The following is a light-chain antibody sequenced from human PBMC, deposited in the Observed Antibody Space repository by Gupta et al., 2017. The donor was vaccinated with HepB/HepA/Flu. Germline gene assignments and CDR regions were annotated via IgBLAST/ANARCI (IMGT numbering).Light chain of an antibody. CDR3: QQYGSSPIT. J-gene: IGKJ5*01. CDR2: GAS. Sequence: EIVLTQSPGTLSLSPGERATLSCRASQSVSSSYLAWYQQKPGQAPRLLIYGASSRATGIPDRFRGSESGTDFTLTISILEPEDFAVYYCQQYGSSPITFGQGTRLEIK. CDR1: QSVSSSY. V-gene: IGKV3-20*01.